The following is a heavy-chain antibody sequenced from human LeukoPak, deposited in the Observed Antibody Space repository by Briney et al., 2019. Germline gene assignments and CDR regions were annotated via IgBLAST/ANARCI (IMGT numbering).Heavy chain of an antibody. D-gene: IGHD3-16*02. CDR1: GYTFTGYY. CDR2: INPNSGGI. CDR3: ARASGPAGNYDYVWGSYRYNDDAFDI. J-gene: IGHJ3*02. V-gene: IGHV1-2*04. Sequence: ASVKVSCKASGYTFTGYYMHWVRQAPGQGLEWMGWINPNSGGINYAQKFQGWVTMTRDTSISTAYMELSRLRSDDTAVYYCARASGPAGNYDYVWGSYRYNDDAFDIWGQGTMVTVSS.